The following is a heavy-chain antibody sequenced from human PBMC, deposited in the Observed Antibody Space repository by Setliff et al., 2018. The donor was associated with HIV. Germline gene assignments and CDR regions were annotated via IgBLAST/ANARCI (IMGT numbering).Heavy chain of an antibody. J-gene: IGHJ5*02. D-gene: IGHD2-15*01. CDR2: IYSSGRT. V-gene: IGHV4-4*07. Sequence: SETLSLTCNVSGGSISGFYWTWIRQPAGEGLEWIGRIYSSGRTNYNSSLKSRVTMSVDTSKNHFSLKLRSVTAADTAVYYCAREKGFGGATGWFDPWGLGTPVTVSS. CDR3: AREKGFGGATGWFDP. CDR1: GGSISGFY.